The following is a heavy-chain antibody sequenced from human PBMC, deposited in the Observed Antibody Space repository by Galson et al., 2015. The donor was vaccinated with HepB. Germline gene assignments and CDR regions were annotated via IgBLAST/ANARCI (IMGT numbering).Heavy chain of an antibody. CDR2: IWYDGSNK. D-gene: IGHD3-10*01. CDR1: GFTFSSYG. Sequence: SLRLSCAASGFTFSSYGMHWVRQAPGKGLEWVAVIWYDGSNKYYADSVKGRFTISRDNSKNTLYLQMNSLRAEDTAVYYCARDLGSRSGGSNWFDPWGQGTLVTVSS. V-gene: IGHV3-33*01. CDR3: ARDLGSRSGGSNWFDP. J-gene: IGHJ5*02.